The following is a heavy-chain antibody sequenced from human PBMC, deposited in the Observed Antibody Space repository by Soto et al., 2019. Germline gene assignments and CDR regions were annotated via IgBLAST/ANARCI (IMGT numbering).Heavy chain of an antibody. D-gene: IGHD3-22*01. CDR1: GVSVSNRTHY. CDR2: LYYGGT. V-gene: IGHV4-61*01. CDR3: VRELGLTARADDKYYYYAFVV. J-gene: IGHJ6*02. Sequence: SETLSLTCEVSGVSVSNRTHYWTWIRQPPGKGLEWIGFLYYGGTNYNPSLKSRLTIALDTSRNQISLNLSTVTAADTAVYYGVRELGLTARADDKYYYYAFVVWGQGTTVTVSS.